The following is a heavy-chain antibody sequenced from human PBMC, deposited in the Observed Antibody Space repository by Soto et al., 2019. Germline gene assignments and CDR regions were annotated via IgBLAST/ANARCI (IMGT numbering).Heavy chain of an antibody. CDR1: NGSVSSGTYS. V-gene: IGHV4-30-2*01. J-gene: IGHJ6*02. CDR3: ARGHYYYGMDV. Sequence: SDTLSLTCTVSNGSVSSGTYSWSWVRQPPGKGLEWIGYIYYSGTTYYTPSLKSRLTMSMDRANDHFSLNLTSVTAADTAVYFCARGHYYYGMDVWGQGTTVTVSS. CDR2: IYYSGTT.